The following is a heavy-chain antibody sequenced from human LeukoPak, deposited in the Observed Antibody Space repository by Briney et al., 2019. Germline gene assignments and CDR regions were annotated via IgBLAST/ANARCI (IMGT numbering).Heavy chain of an antibody. Sequence: GESLKISCQGSGYRFTNNWIGWVRQMPGKGLEWMGIIYPGDSDTRYSPSFQGQVTISADKSISTAYLQWSSLKASDTAMYYCASGIRRYSYGSDYWGQGTLVTVSS. CDR3: ASGIRRYSYGSDY. CDR1: GYRFTNNW. D-gene: IGHD5-18*01. CDR2: IYPGDSDT. V-gene: IGHV5-51*01. J-gene: IGHJ4*02.